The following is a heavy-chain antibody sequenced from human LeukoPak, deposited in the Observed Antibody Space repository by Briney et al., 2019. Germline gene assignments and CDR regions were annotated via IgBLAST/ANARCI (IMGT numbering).Heavy chain of an antibody. D-gene: IGHD1-26*01. CDR3: ARVYASGSYGYYYYYMDV. Sequence: SETLSLTCTVSGYSISSGYYWGCIRQPPGKGLEWIGYIYYSGSTNYNPSLKSRVTISVDTSKNQFSLKLSSVTAVDTAVYYCARVYASGSYGYYYYYMDVWGKGTTVTISS. CDR1: GYSISSGYY. CDR2: IYYSGST. V-gene: IGHV4-61*01. J-gene: IGHJ6*03.